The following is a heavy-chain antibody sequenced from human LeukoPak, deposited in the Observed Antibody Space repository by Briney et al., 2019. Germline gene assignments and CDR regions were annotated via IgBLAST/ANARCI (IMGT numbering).Heavy chain of an antibody. D-gene: IGHD4-23*01. CDR1: GFTFSSYA. CDR3: AKDRGKTVAQFDY. V-gene: IGHV3-23*01. J-gene: IGHJ4*02. CDR2: ISGSGGST. Sequence: PGGSLRLSCAASGFTFSSYAMSWVRQAPGKGLEGVSAISGSGGSTYYADSVKGRFTISRDNSKNTLYLQMNSLRAEDTAVYYCAKDRGKTVAQFDYWGQGTLVTVSS.